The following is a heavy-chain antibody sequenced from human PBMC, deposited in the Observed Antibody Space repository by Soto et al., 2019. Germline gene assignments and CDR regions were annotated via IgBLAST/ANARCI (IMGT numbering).Heavy chain of an antibody. J-gene: IGHJ6*02. V-gene: IGHV3-53*01. D-gene: IGHD3-9*01. CDR1: GFTVSSNY. CDR2: IYSGGRT. Sequence: PGRSLTLSCAASGFTVSSNYMSWVRQAPGKGLEWVSVIYSGGRTYYADSVKGRFTISRDNSKNTLYLQMNSLRAEDTAVYYCARAPLTGMDVWGQGTTVTVSS. CDR3: ARAPLTGMDV.